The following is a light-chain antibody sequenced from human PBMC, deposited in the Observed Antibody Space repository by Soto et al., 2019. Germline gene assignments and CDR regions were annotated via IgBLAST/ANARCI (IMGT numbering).Light chain of an antibody. CDR2: SNN. Sequence: QSFLTQPPSASGTPGQRVTISCSGSTSNIGPNAVNWYHQLPGTAPKVLIYSNNQRPSGVTDRFSGTKSGTSASLAISGLQSDDEGDYYCAAWDDSLNGWVFGGGTQLTVL. J-gene: IGLJ3*02. CDR3: AAWDDSLNGWV. CDR1: TSNIGPNA. V-gene: IGLV1-44*01.